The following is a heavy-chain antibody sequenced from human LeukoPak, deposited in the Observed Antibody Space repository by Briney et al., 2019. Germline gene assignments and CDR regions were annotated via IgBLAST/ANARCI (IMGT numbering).Heavy chain of an antibody. J-gene: IGHJ3*02. D-gene: IGHD1-14*01. V-gene: IGHV3-64*02. Sequence: GGSLRLSCAASGSRVSYHDMQWVRQAPGKGLEFVSSIGAAGAHTFYADSVKGRFTISRDNFQSTMYLQMDGLRPEDSAVYYCARELGGTKTGGFDIWGQGTVVTVSS. CDR2: IGAAGAHT. CDR3: ARELGGTKTGGFDI. CDR1: GSRVSYHD.